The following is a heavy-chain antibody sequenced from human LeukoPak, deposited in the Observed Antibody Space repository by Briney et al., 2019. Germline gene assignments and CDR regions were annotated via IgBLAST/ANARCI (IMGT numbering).Heavy chain of an antibody. CDR3: ARGSSSSWFHY. J-gene: IGHJ4*02. V-gene: IGHV4-39*07. CDR1: GGSISSSSYY. Sequence: NPSETLSLTCTVSGGSISSSSYYWGWIRQPPGKGLEWIGSIYYSGSTYYNPSLKSRVTISVDTSKNQFSLKLSSVTAADTAVYYCARGSSSSWFHYWGQGTLVTVSS. CDR2: IYYSGST. D-gene: IGHD6-13*01.